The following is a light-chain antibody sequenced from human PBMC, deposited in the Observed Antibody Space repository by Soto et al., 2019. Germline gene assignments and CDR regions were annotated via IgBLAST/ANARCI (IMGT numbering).Light chain of an antibody. Sequence: DIQMTQSPSSVSASVGDRVTITCRASQGISTWLAWYQHKPGKAPKLLIYAASRLQSGVPSRFSGSGSGTDFSLTISSLQPDDFATYYFLSADTFPRSFGPGTKVEIK. CDR2: AAS. J-gene: IGKJ3*01. CDR3: LSADTFPRS. V-gene: IGKV1-12*01. CDR1: QGISTW.